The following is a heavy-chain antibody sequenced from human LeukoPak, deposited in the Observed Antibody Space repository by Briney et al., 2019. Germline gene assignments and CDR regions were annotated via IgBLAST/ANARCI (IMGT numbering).Heavy chain of an antibody. V-gene: IGHV1-46*01. J-gene: IGHJ4*02. D-gene: IGHD3-3*01. CDR1: GYTFTSYY. Sequence: EASAKLSCKASGYTFTSYYMHWVRQYPGHGLEWLGIINPSGGSTSYAQKFQGRVTMTRDTSTSTIYMELSSLRSEDTAVYYCAREWGGYDFWSGYPDYWGQGTLVTVSS. CDR2: INPSGGST. CDR3: AREWGGYDFWSGYPDY.